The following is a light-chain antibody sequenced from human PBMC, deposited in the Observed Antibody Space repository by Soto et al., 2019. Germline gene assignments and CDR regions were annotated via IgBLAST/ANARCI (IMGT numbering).Light chain of an antibody. Sequence: DIQMTQSPSSLSASVGDRVTITCRASQNIVNYLNWYQRKPGKAPKLLIYGASSLQRGVPSRFSGSGSGTEFTLTISSLQPDDFATYYCQQYNSYSWTFGQGTKVDVK. CDR1: QNIVNY. CDR2: GAS. CDR3: QQYNSYSWT. J-gene: IGKJ1*01. V-gene: IGKV1-5*01.